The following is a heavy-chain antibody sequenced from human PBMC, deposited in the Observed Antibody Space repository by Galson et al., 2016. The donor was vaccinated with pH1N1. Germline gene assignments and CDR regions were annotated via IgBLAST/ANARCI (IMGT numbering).Heavy chain of an antibody. V-gene: IGHV3-21*01. J-gene: IGHJ6*03. CDR1: GFTFTAYS. Sequence: SLRLSCAASGFTFTAYSMNWVRQAPGKELEWVASITSNSFHIYYTDSVRGRFTVSRDNAKNSLYLHMNSLSAEDTAVYYCARDPGRPRLFYMDVWGKGTTVTVSS. CDR3: ARDPGRPRLFYMDV. D-gene: IGHD1-26*01. CDR2: ITSNSFHI.